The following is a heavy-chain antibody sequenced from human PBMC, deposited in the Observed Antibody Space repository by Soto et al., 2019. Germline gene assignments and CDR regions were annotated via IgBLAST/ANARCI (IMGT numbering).Heavy chain of an antibody. CDR2: IYYSGSP. Sequence: PSETLSLTCTVSGDYISSYCWSWIRLPPGKGLEWVGYIYYSGSPNYAPSLKSRVTISVDMSKNQFSLKLSSVTAADTAVYYCARDSYSSSWCFDYWGQGTLVTVSS. J-gene: IGHJ4*02. CDR3: ARDSYSSSWCFDY. CDR1: GDYISSYC. D-gene: IGHD6-13*01. V-gene: IGHV4-59*01.